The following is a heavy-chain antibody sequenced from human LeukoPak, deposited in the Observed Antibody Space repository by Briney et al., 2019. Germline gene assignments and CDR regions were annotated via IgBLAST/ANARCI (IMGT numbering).Heavy chain of an antibody. V-gene: IGHV4-39*01. J-gene: IGHJ4*02. D-gene: IGHD1-1*01. Sequence: SSETLSLTCTVSGGSISSSPYYWAWIRQPPGRGLEWIGSIYYRGNTYHSPSLKSRVTISVDTSKNQFSLSVISVTAADTAVYFCARPTTGPATQGYDSWGQGILVTVAP. CDR2: IYYRGNT. CDR3: ARPTTGPATQGYDS. CDR1: GGSISSSPYY.